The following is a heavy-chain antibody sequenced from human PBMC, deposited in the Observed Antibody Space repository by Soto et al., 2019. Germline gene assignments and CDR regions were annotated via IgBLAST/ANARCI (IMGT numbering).Heavy chain of an antibody. Sequence: QVQLVESGGGVVQPGRSLRLSCAASGFTFSSYGMHWVRQAPGKGLEWVAVIWYDGSNKYYADSVKGRFTISRDNSKNTLYLQMNNLRGEDKAVYYCARGYGDTAMVILFYYGMDVWGQGTTVTVPS. CDR2: IWYDGSNK. CDR3: ARGYGDTAMVILFYYGMDV. V-gene: IGHV3-33*01. J-gene: IGHJ6*02. CDR1: GFTFSSYG. D-gene: IGHD5-18*01.